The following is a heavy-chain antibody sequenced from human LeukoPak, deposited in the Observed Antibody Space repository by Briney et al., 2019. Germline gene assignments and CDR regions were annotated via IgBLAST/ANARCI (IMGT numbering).Heavy chain of an antibody. J-gene: IGHJ5*02. V-gene: IGHV4-34*01. CDR1: GASFSNYY. CDR2: INHSGSV. Sequence: PSETLSLTCAVYGASFSNYYWSWIRQPPGRGLEWIGEINHSGSVNYNPSLKSRVAISVDTSKNQFSLKLNSVTAADTAVYFCARGGWWDNWNRFDPWGQGTLVTVSS. CDR3: ARGGWWDNWNRFDP. D-gene: IGHD1-1*01.